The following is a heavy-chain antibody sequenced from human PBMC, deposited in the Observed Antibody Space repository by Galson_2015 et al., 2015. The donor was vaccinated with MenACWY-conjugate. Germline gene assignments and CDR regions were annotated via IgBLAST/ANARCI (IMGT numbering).Heavy chain of an antibody. V-gene: IGHV3-64*01. Sequence: SLRLSCAASGFTFSSYAMHWVRQAPGKGLEYVSAISRNGGSTYYANSVKGRFTISRDNSKNTLYLQMGSLRAEDMAVYYCARDGQPRPYYYGSGSYRWSAGLFDYWGQGTLVTVSS. CDR3: ARDGQPRPYYYGSGSYRWSAGLFDY. CDR2: ISRNGGST. D-gene: IGHD3-10*01. J-gene: IGHJ4*02. CDR1: GFTFSSYA.